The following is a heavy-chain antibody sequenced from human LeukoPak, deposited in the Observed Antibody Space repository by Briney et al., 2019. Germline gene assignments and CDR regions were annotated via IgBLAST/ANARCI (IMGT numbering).Heavy chain of an antibody. Sequence: GGTLRLSCAASGFTFSSYGMSWVRQAPGKGLEYVSAISSNGGSTYYANSVKGRFTISRDNSKNTLYLQMGSLRAEDMAVYYCARSGELLWFGESRLDYWGQGTLVTVSS. J-gene: IGHJ4*02. CDR2: ISSNGGST. CDR1: GFTFSSYG. D-gene: IGHD3-10*01. CDR3: ARSGELLWFGESRLDY. V-gene: IGHV3-64*01.